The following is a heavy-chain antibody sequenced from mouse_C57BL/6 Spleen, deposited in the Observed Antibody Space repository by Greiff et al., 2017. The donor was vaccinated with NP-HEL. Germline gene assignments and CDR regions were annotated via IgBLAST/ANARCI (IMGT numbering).Heavy chain of an antibody. D-gene: IGHD1-1*01. Sequence: EVQGVESGGDLVKPGGSLKLSCAASGFTFSSYGMSWVRQTPDKRLEWVATISSGGSYTYYPDSVKGRFTISSENAKNTLYLQMSSLKSEDTAMYYCARQWDYYGRDWYFDVWGTGTTVTVSS. J-gene: IGHJ1*03. CDR1: GFTFSSYG. CDR2: ISSGGSYT. CDR3: ARQWDYYGRDWYFDV. V-gene: IGHV5-6*01.